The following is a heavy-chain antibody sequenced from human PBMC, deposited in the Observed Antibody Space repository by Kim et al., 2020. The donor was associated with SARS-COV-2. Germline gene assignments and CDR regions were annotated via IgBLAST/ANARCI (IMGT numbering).Heavy chain of an antibody. J-gene: IGHJ5*02. CDR3: ARLNGYYDFWSGYWIGGWFDP. V-gene: IGHV4-34*01. CDR2: INHSGST. D-gene: IGHD3-3*01. Sequence: SETLSLTCAVYGGSFSGYYWSWIRQPPGKGLEWIGEINHSGSTNYNPSLKSRVTISVDTSKNQFSLKLSSVTAADTAVYYCARLNGYYDFWSGYWIGGWFDPWGQGTLVTVSS. CDR1: GGSFSGYY.